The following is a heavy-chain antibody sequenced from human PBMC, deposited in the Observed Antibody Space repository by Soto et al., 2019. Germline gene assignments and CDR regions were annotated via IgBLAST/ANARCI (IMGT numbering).Heavy chain of an antibody. Sequence: QVQLEQSGAEVKKPGSSVKVSCKASGGTFRTAAISWVRQAPGQGLEWMGGIMPVFRTPDYAQKFQGRVTITADEATNPAYMEWGGLRSDGTAVYYCARENDRPQLGGNYYYILDVWGQGTRITVS. CDR3: ARENDRPQLGGNYYYILDV. V-gene: IGHV1-69*12. D-gene: IGHD3-3*02. J-gene: IGHJ6*02. CDR2: IMPVFRTP. CDR1: GGTFRTAA.